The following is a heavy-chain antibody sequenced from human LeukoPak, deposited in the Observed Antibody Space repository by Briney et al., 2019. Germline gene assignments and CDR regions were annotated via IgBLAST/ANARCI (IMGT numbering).Heavy chain of an antibody. CDR2: INPSGGST. V-gene: IGHV1-46*01. J-gene: IGHJ4*02. Sequence: GASVKVSCKASGYTFTSYYMHWVRQAPGQGLEWMGIINPSGGSTSYAQKFQGRVTMTRDTSTSTVYMELSSLRSEDTAVYYCARDVGERFTLYYFDYWGQGTLVTVSS. CDR3: ARDVGERFTLYYFDY. D-gene: IGHD3-16*01. CDR1: GYTFTSYY.